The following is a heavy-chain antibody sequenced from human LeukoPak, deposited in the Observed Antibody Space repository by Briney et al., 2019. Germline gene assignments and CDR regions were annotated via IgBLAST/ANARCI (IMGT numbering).Heavy chain of an antibody. D-gene: IGHD3-3*01. CDR2: IYSGGST. J-gene: IGHJ4*02. CDR3: ASQYYDFWSGYFDY. Sequence: GGSLRLSCAASGFTVSSNYMSWVRQAPGKGLEWVSVIYSGGSTYYADSVKGRFTISRDNSKNTLYLQMNSLRAGDTAVYYWASQYYDFWSGYFDYWGQGTLVTVSS. V-gene: IGHV3-53*01. CDR1: GFTVSSNY.